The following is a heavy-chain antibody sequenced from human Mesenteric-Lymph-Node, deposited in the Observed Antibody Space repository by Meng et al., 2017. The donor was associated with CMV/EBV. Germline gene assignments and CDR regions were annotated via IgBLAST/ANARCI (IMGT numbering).Heavy chain of an antibody. J-gene: IGHJ3*01. CDR2: IYYSGST. D-gene: IGHD5-24*01. CDR1: GDSINSADYY. V-gene: IGHV4-30-4*08. Sequence: SETLSLTCTVSGDSINSADYYWSWIRQPPGKGLEWIGYIYYSGSTYFNPSLRSRVTISVDTSKNQFSLNLISVTAADTAVYYCAREKVNYPRSAFDVWGQGTMVTVSS. CDR3: AREKVNYPRSAFDV.